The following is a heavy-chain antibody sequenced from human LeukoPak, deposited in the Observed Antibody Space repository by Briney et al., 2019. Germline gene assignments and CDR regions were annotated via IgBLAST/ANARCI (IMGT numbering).Heavy chain of an antibody. V-gene: IGHV3-15*01. D-gene: IGHD1-26*01. J-gene: IGHJ4*02. CDR3: TRIIKSGSFDY. CDR2: IKSKTDGGIT. CDR1: GFTVSNNF. Sequence: GGSLRLSCAASGFTVSNNFMGWVRQAPGKGLEWVGRIKSKTDGGITDYAAPVKGRFTISRDDSKNTLYLQMNSLKTEDTAVYYCTRIIKSGSFDYWGQGTLVTVSS.